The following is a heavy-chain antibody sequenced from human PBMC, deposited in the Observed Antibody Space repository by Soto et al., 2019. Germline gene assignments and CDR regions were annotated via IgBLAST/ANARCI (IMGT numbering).Heavy chain of an antibody. CDR2: INWNSVSI. Sequence: EVQLVESGGGLVQPGRSLRLSCAASGFNFDDYAMHWVRQVPGKGLEWVSGINWNSVSIDYADSVKGRFTISRDNAKNSLYLQMNSLRAEDTALYYCSKDLYSSINPRGGYFQHWAQGTLVTVSS. D-gene: IGHD6-13*01. CDR1: GFNFDDYA. CDR3: SKDLYSSINPRGGYFQH. V-gene: IGHV3-9*01. J-gene: IGHJ1*01.